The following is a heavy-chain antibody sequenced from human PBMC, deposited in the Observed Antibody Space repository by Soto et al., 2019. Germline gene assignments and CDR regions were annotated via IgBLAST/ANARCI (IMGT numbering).Heavy chain of an antibody. Sequence: EVQLVESGGGLVQPGGSLRLSCAASGFTFSSYSMNWVRQAPGKGLEWVSYISSSSSTIYYADSVKGRFTISRDNAKNSLYLQMNSLRAEDTAEYYCARSNYYGSPGDFDYWGQGTLVTVSS. CDR3: ARSNYYGSPGDFDY. J-gene: IGHJ4*02. D-gene: IGHD3-10*01. CDR2: ISSSSSTI. CDR1: GFTFSSYS. V-gene: IGHV3-48*01.